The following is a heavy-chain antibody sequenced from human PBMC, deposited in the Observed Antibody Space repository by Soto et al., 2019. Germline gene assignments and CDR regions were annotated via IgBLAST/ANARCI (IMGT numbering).Heavy chain of an antibody. CDR1: GFTFMNNA. V-gene: IGHV3-74*01. J-gene: IGHJ6*02. CDR3: ARDRVPQLGYYGMDV. Sequence: GGSLRLSCAASGFTFMNNAMSWVRQPPDKGLVCVSRINTDESSRSYADSVKGRFTISRDNAKNTLYLQMNSLRAEDTAVYFCARDRVPQLGYYGMDVWGQGTTVTVSS. D-gene: IGHD2-2*01. CDR2: INTDESSR.